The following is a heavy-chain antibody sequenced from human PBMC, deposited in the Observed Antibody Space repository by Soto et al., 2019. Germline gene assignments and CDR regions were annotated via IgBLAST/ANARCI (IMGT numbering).Heavy chain of an antibody. D-gene: IGHD4-4*01. Sequence: APVKLSRKASGFTCTSTAMQWVRQARGKRLEWIGWIVIGSGNTNYAQKFQERVTITRDMSTSTAYMELSSLRSEDTAVYYCAADITVTTDYYYYYYMDVWGKGTTVTVSS. CDR3: AADITVTTDYYYYYYMDV. J-gene: IGHJ6*03. V-gene: IGHV1-58*02. CDR1: GFTCTSTA. CDR2: IVIGSGNT.